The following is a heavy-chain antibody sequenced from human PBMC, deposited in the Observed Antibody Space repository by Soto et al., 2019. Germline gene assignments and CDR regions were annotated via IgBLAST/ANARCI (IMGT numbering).Heavy chain of an antibody. CDR3: ARFNWYFDL. J-gene: IGHJ2*01. V-gene: IGHV4-59*01. CDR1: GGSISSYY. Sequence: QAQLQESGPGLVKPSETLSLTCTVSGGSISSYYWSWIRQPPGKGLEWIGYIYYRGSTNYNPSLKSRVTISVDTSKNQVSLKLSSVTAADTAMYYCARFNWYFDLWGRGTLVTVSS. CDR2: IYYRGST.